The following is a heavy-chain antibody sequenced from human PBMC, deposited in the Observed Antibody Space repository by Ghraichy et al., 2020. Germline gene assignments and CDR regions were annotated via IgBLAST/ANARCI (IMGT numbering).Heavy chain of an antibody. CDR1: GFTFSSYA. Sequence: GGSLRLSCAASGFTFSSYAMSWVRQAPGKGLEWVSAISGSGGSTYYADSVKGRFTISRDNSKNTLYLQMNSLRAEDTAVYYCATPSLPEEYCSSTSCLYGMDVWGQGTTVTVSS. D-gene: IGHD2-2*01. CDR2: ISGSGGST. V-gene: IGHV3-23*01. CDR3: ATPSLPEEYCSSTSCLYGMDV. J-gene: IGHJ6*02.